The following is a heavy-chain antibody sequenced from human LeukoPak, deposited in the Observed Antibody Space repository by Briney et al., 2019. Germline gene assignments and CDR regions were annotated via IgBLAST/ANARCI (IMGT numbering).Heavy chain of an antibody. D-gene: IGHD3-10*01. J-gene: IGHJ4*02. Sequence: SETLSLTCTVSGGSISSYYWSWIRQPPGKGLEWVGYIYYSGSTNYNPSLKSRVAISVDTSKNQFSLKLSSVTAADTAVYYCARYAPLLGPDYWGQGTLVTVSS. CDR2: IYYSGST. CDR3: ARYAPLLGPDY. V-gene: IGHV4-59*12. CDR1: GGSISSYY.